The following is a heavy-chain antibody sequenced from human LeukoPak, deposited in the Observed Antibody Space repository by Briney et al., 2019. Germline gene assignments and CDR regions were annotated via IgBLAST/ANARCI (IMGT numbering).Heavy chain of an antibody. Sequence: SETLSLTCTVSGGSISRNYWSWIRQPPGKGLEWIGYIYYSGSTNYNPSLKSRVTISVDTSKNQFSLKLSSVTAADTAVYYCARYYCRSTSCLHFDYWGQGTLVIVSS. D-gene: IGHD2-2*01. CDR1: GGSISRNY. V-gene: IGHV4-59*01. CDR2: IYYSGST. J-gene: IGHJ4*02. CDR3: ARYYCRSTSCLHFDY.